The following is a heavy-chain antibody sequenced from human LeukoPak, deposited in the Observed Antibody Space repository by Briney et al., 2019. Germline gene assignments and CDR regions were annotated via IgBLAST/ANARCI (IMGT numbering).Heavy chain of an antibody. Sequence: PSETLSLTCAVYGGSFSGYYWSWIRQPPGKGLEWIGEINHSGSTNYNPSLKSRVTISVDTSKNQFSLKLSSVTAEDTAVYYCAKGEWGTGYYSDYWGQGTLVTVSS. CDR1: GGSFSGYY. CDR3: AKGEWGTGYYSDY. CDR2: INHSGST. J-gene: IGHJ4*02. D-gene: IGHD3/OR15-3a*01. V-gene: IGHV4-34*01.